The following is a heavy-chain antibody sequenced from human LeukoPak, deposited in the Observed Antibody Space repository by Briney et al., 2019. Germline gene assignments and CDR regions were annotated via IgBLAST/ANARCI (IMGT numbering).Heavy chain of an antibody. V-gene: IGHV1-2*02. J-gene: IGHJ3*02. D-gene: IGHD3-3*01. CDR1: GYTFTGYY. CDR3: ARDRGALRFLEWLLSPADDAFDI. CDR2: INPNSGGT. Sequence: EASVKVSCKASGYTFTGYYMHWVRQAPGQGLEWMGWINPNSGGTNYAQKFQGRVTMTRDTSISTAYMELSRLRSDDTAVYYCARDRGALRFLEWLLSPADDAFDIWGQGTMVIVSS.